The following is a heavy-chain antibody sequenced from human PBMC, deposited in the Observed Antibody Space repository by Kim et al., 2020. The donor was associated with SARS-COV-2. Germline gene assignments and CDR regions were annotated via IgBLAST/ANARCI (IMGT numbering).Heavy chain of an antibody. CDR3: ARYHGDYADY. CDR2: IYYSGGA. Sequence: SETLSLTCTVSGGSISSGDYYWSWIRQHPGKGLEWIGYIYYSGGAYYNPSLKSRVTISVDTSKNQFSLKLSSVTAADTAVFYCARYHGDYADYWGQGTLVTVSS. J-gene: IGHJ4*02. D-gene: IGHD4-17*01. CDR1: GGSISSGDYY. V-gene: IGHV4-31*03.